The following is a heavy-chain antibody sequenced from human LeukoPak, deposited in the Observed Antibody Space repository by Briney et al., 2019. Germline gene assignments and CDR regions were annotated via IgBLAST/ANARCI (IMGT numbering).Heavy chain of an antibody. Sequence: PSQTLSLTCTVSGGSISSGDYYWSWIRQPPGKGLEWVGNIYYSGSTYYNPSLKSRVTISVDTSKNQFSLKLSSVTAADTAVYYCARGGGGTTAEMATITFDYWGQGTLVTVSS. CDR2: IYYSGST. J-gene: IGHJ4*02. CDR3: ARGGGGTTAEMATITFDY. V-gene: IGHV4-30-4*01. CDR1: GGSISSGDYY. D-gene: IGHD5-24*01.